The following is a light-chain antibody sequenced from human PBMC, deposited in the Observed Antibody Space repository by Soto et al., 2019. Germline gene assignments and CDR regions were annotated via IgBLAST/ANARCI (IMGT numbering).Light chain of an antibody. CDR3: SLYSSNGSLI. V-gene: IGLV2-18*01. CDR2: DVN. Sequence: AQPQHPSVSGSPGQSVTISCTATTTDIDNYDSVSWYQQAPGTAPKLIIYDVNNRPSGAPDRFSGSTSGNTASLTISGIQAEDETDYFCSLYSSNGSLIFGPGTNVTVL. CDR1: TTDIDNYDS. J-gene: IGLJ1*01.